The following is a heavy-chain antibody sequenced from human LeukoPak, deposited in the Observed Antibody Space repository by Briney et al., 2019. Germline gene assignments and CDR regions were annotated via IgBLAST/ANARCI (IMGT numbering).Heavy chain of an antibody. V-gene: IGHV3-23*01. CDR1: GLTFSDYS. D-gene: IGHD6-13*01. J-gene: IGHJ4*02. CDR3: AKDAAGPEY. Sequence: GGSLRLSCAASGLTFSDYSMTWVRQAPGKGLFWVSGISAGGGSTYYADSVKGRFTISRDNSRNTLYLQMNSLRAEDTAVYYCAKDAAGPEYWGQGTLATVSS. CDR2: ISAGGGST.